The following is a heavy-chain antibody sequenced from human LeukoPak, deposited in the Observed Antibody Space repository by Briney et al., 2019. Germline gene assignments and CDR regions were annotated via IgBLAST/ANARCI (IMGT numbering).Heavy chain of an antibody. J-gene: IGHJ3*02. CDR2: IYYSGST. V-gene: IGHV4-59*08. CDR3: AKGYGAFDI. CDR1: GGSISSYY. Sequence: SETLSLTCTVSGGSISSYYWSWLRQPPGKGLEWIGYIYYSGSTNYDPSLKSRVTISVDTSKNQFSLKLRSGTAADTAAYYCAKGYGAFDIWGQGTMVTVSS. D-gene: IGHD5-12*01.